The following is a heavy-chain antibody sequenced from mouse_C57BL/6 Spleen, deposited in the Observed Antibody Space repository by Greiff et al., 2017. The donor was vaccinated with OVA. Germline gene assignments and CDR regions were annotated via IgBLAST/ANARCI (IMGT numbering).Heavy chain of an antibody. J-gene: IGHJ1*03. CDR1: GFTFSDYY. Sequence: EVKVVESEGGLVQPGSSMKLSCTASGFTFSDYYMAWVRQVPEKGLEWVANINYDGSSTYYLDSLKSRFIISRDNAKNILYLQMSSLKSEDTATYYCAREYYGSSPFYWYFDVWGTGTTVTVSS. V-gene: IGHV5-16*01. D-gene: IGHD1-1*01. CDR3: AREYYGSSPFYWYFDV. CDR2: INYDGSST.